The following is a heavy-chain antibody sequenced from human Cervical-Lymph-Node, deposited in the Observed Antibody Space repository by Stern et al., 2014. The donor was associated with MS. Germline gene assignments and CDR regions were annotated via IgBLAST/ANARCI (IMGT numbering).Heavy chain of an antibody. CDR3: ARQTTAWASDV. J-gene: IGHJ4*02. V-gene: IGHV5-51*01. CDR1: GYKFSIYW. Sequence: EMQLVESGAELIRPGESLKISWKGSGYKFSIYWIAWVRQMPGKGLEWMGIIYPGASETRSSPSFQGQFTMSADKSTSTAYLQWSSLNASDTAMYFCARQTTAWASDVWGQGTLVTVSS. CDR2: IYPGASET. D-gene: IGHD1-14*01.